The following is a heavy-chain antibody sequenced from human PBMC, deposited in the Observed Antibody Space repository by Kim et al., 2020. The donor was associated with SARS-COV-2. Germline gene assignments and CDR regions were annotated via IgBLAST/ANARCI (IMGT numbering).Heavy chain of an antibody. V-gene: IGHV3-23*01. CDR1: GFTFSSYA. Sequence: GGSLRLSCAASGFTFSSYAMSWVRQAPGKGLEWVSAISGSGGSTYYADSVKGRFTISRDNSKNTLYLQMNSLRAEDTAVYYCAKDHVAIWGQLVFGLTGHYYFDVWGQGTLVTVSS. J-gene: IGHJ4*02. CDR3: AKDHVAIWGQLVFGLTGHYYFDV. D-gene: IGHD6-6*01. CDR2: ISGSGGST.